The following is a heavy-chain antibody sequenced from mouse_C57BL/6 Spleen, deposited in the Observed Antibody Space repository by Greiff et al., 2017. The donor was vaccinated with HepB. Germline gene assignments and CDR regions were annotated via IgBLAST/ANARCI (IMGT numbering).Heavy chain of an antibody. CDR3: ARGGLMDY. Sequence: EVKLVESGGGLVKPGGSLKLSCAASGFTFSSYAMSWVRQTPEKRLEWVATISDGGSYTYYPDNVKGRFTISRDNAKNNLYLQMSHLKSEDTAMYYCARGGLMDYWGQGTSVTVSS. CDR2: ISDGGSYT. J-gene: IGHJ4*01. D-gene: IGHD3-1*01. CDR1: GFTFSSYA. V-gene: IGHV5-4*03.